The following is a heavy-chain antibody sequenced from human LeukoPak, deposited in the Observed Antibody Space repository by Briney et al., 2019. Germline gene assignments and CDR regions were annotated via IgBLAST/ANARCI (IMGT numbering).Heavy chain of an antibody. Sequence: GGSLRLSCAASGFTFSSYSMNWVRQAPGKGLEWVSSISSSSGYIYYADSVKGRFTISRDNAKNSLYLQMNSLRAEDTAVYYCARDGNYDFWSGYFDGMDVWGQGTTVTVSS. J-gene: IGHJ6*02. D-gene: IGHD3-3*01. CDR3: ARDGNYDFWSGYFDGMDV. CDR1: GFTFSSYS. V-gene: IGHV3-21*01. CDR2: ISSSSGYI.